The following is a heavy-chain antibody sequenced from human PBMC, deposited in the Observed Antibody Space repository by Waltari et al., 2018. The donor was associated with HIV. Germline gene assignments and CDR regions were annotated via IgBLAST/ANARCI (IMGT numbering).Heavy chain of an antibody. V-gene: IGHV3-74*01. CDR1: GFALRRRW. J-gene: IGHJ4*02. CDR2: INTDGSST. D-gene: IGHD3-9*01. CDR3: ARDLGYYDVLTGYLTNWNFDY. Sequence: EVQLVESGGGLVQLGGSRRLSCAGSGFALRRRWMHRVCHAPGKGLVWMSQINTDGSSTNYADSVKGRFTISRDNAKNTLYLQMNSLRAEETAVYYCARDLGYYDVLTGYLTNWNFDYWGQGTLVTVSS.